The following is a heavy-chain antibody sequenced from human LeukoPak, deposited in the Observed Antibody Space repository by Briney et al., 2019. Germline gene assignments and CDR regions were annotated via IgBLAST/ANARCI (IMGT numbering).Heavy chain of an antibody. CDR2: TFDSGYT. Sequence: PPETLSLTCTVSGASISRTTYYWGWFSQPPGKGLEWVTSTFDSGYTHNNPTLKSRVTISIDTSQTQVSLKIRFVTAAATAPYSCANEPTGDITFDCWGQGTMVTVSS. CDR1: GASISRTTYY. J-gene: IGHJ4*02. V-gene: IGHV4-39*07. CDR3: ANEPTGDITFDC. D-gene: IGHD3-9*01.